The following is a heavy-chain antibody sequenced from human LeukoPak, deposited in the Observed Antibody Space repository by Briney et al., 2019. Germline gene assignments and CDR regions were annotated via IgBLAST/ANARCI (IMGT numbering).Heavy chain of an antibody. J-gene: IGHJ4*02. V-gene: IGHV3-21*01. CDR3: ATEGIVGGGAHFDY. CDR2: IDVGSYA. CDR1: GFTFSSYG. D-gene: IGHD1-26*01. Sequence: PGGSLRLSCAASGFTFSSYGINWVRQVPGKGLEWVSSIDVGSYAYYANSVKGRFTISRDNAKNSLYLQMNSLRVEDTAVYYCATEGIVGGGAHFDYWGQGTLVTVSS.